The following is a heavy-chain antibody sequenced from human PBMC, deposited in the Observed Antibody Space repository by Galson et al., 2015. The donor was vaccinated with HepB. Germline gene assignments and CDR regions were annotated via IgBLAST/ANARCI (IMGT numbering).Heavy chain of an antibody. CDR3: ARVEADPSEMGIAGATWRWAFDI. D-gene: IGHD1-26*01. V-gene: IGHV1-46*01. J-gene: IGHJ3*02. CDR1: GYTFTSYY. Sequence: SVKVSCKASGYTFTSYYMHWVRQAPGQGLEWMGIINPSGGSTSYAQKFQGRVTMTRDTSTSTVYMELSSLRSEDTAVYYCARVEADPSEMGIAGATWRWAFDIWGQGTMVTVSS. CDR2: INPSGGST.